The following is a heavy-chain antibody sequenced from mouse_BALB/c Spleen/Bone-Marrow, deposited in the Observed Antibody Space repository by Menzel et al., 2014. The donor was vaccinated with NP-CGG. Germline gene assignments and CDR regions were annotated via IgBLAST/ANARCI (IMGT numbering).Heavy chain of an antibody. CDR3: ARDVGRGGYFDV. CDR2: IYPGNVDT. Sequence: VQLQQSGPELVMPGTSVKISCKASGYTFTNYYIHWVRQRPGQGLEWIGWIYPGNVDTKYNEKFKGKATLTADKSSSTAYMQLSSLTSEDSAVYFCARDVGRGGYFDVWGAGTTVTVSS. CDR1: GYTFTNYY. V-gene: IGHV1S56*01. D-gene: IGHD2-2*01. J-gene: IGHJ1*01.